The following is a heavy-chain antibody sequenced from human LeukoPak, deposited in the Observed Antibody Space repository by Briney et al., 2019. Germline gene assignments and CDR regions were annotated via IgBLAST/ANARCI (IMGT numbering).Heavy chain of an antibody. D-gene: IGHD3-10*01. V-gene: IGHV4-34*01. Sequence: PSETLSLTCAVYGGSFSGYYWSWIRQPPGKGLEWIGEINHSGSTNYNPSLKCRVTISVDTSKNQFSLKLSSVTAADTAVYYCARDSGTYNWFDPWGQGTLVTVSS. CDR1: GGSFSGYY. J-gene: IGHJ5*02. CDR3: ARDSGTYNWFDP. CDR2: INHSGST.